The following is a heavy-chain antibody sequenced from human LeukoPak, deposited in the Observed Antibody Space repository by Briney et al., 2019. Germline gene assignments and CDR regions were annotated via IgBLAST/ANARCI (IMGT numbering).Heavy chain of an antibody. V-gene: IGHV3-73*01. CDR1: GFSFSGSA. CDR2: IRSKVNSYAT. Sequence: GGSLKLSCAASGFSFSGSAMHWVRQASGKGLEWVGRIRSKVNSYATAYAESVKGRFTISRDDSKNTAHLQMNSLKTEDTAVYYCSSRYCSGGRCYFYWGQGTLVTVSS. CDR3: SSRYCSGGRCYFY. D-gene: IGHD2-15*01. J-gene: IGHJ4*02.